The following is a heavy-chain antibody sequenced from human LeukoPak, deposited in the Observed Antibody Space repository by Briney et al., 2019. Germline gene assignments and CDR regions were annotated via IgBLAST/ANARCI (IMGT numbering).Heavy chain of an antibody. D-gene: IGHD3-16*01. CDR1: GGSISSGGYS. J-gene: IGHJ1*01. CDR3: AAMRGMKVMT. Sequence: SQTLSLTCAVSGGSISSGGYSWNWIRQPPGKGLEWIGYIYNSGSTYYSPSLKSRVTMSVDTSNSLFSLNLTSVTAADTALYYCAAMRGMKVMTWGQGTLVTVSS. CDR2: IYNSGST. V-gene: IGHV4-30-4*07.